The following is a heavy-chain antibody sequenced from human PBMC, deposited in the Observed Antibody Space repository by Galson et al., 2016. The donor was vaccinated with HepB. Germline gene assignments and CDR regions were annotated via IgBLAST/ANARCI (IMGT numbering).Heavy chain of an antibody. Sequence: SLRLSCAASGFSFRTFAMNWVRQAPGKGLEWVAVIWDDGSQKYVAESLRGRFSISRDNSKSTLYLHMNNLRADDTAVYYCARPQWNIVVSGGMDVWGQGTTVAVSS. CDR2: IWDDGSQK. J-gene: IGHJ6*02. V-gene: IGHV3-33*01. D-gene: IGHD2-21*01. CDR3: ARPQWNIVVSGGMDV. CDR1: GFSFRTFA.